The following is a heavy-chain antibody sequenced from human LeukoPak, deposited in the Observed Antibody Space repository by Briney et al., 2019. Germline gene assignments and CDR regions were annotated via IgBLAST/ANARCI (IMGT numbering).Heavy chain of an antibody. J-gene: IGHJ4*02. CDR1: GFTLSTYV. V-gene: IGHV3-23*01. Sequence: GGSLRLSCAASGFTLSTYVMNWVRQAPGKGLEWVSSISRSGDTTYYGDSVKGRFTISRDNSKNTLYLQMNSLRGDDTAIYYCAKLVGATMTSDYWGQGILVTVS. D-gene: IGHD1-26*01. CDR2: ISRSGDTT. CDR3: AKLVGATMTSDY.